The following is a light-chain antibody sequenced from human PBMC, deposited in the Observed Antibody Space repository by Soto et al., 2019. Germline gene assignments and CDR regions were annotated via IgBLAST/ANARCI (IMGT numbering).Light chain of an antibody. V-gene: IGLV4-69*01. CDR3: QTWGTGIQV. Sequence: QSVLTQSPSASASLGASVKLTCTLSSGHSSYAIAWHQQQPEKGPRYLMKLNSDGSHSKGDGIPDRFSGSSSGAERYLTIPSLQSEEGADYYCQTWGTGIQVFGGGTKLPVL. J-gene: IGLJ3*02. CDR2: LNSDGSH. CDR1: SGHSSYA.